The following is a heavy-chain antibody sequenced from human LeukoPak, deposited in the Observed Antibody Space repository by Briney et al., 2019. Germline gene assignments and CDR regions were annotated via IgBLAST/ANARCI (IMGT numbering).Heavy chain of an antibody. J-gene: IGHJ4*02. CDR2: ISYDGSNK. Sequence: GGSLRLSCAASGFTFSTNAMSWVRQAPGKGLEWVAVISYDGSNKYYADSVKGRFTISRDNSKNTLYLQMNSLRAEDTAVYYCAKEGDSSGYNRYFDYWGQGTLVTVSS. CDR3: AKEGDSSGYNRYFDY. D-gene: IGHD3-22*01. V-gene: IGHV3-30*18. CDR1: GFTFSTNA.